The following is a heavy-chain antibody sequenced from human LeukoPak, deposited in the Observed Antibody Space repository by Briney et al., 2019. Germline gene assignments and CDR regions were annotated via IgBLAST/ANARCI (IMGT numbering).Heavy chain of an antibody. J-gene: IGHJ4*02. CDR3: ARGLRDGAFDY. D-gene: IGHD3-10*01. V-gene: IGHV4-59*01. CDR1: GGSISSYY. Sequence: SETLSLTCTVSGGSISSYYWSWIRQPPGKGLEWIGYIYYSGGTNYNPSLKSRVTISVDTSKNQFSLKLSSVTAADTAVYYCARGLRDGAFDYWGQGTLVTVSS. CDR2: IYYSGGT.